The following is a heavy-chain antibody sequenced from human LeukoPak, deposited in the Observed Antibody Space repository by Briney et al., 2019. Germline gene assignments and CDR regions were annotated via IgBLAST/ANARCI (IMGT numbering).Heavy chain of an antibody. CDR2: IKQDGSEK. CDR1: GFTFSSSW. CDR3: ARSIPYGTTWYGRSDY. Sequence: GGSLRLSCVASGFTFSSSWMSWVRQAPGKGLEWVANIKQDGSEKSYVESVRGRFTISRDNALNSLYLQMNSLRAEDTAIYYCARSIPYGTTWYGRSDYWGQGTLVTVSS. D-gene: IGHD6-13*01. V-gene: IGHV3-7*03. J-gene: IGHJ4*02.